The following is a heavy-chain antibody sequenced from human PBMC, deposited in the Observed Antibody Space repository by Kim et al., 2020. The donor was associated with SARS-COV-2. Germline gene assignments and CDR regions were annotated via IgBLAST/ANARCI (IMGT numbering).Heavy chain of an antibody. J-gene: IGHJ3*02. D-gene: IGHD4-17*01. CDR2: IIPIFGTA. CDR1: GGTFSSYA. V-gene: IGHV1-69*13. CDR3: ASETGATVTTGVHAFDI. Sequence: SVKVSCKASGGTFSSYAISWVRQAPGQGLEWMGGIIPIFGTANYAQKFQGRVTITADESTSTAYMELSSLRSEDTAVYYCASETGATVTTGVHAFDIWGQGTMVTVSS.